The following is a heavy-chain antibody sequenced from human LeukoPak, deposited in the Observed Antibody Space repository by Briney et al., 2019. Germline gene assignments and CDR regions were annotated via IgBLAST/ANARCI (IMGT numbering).Heavy chain of an antibody. CDR1: GYSFTSYW. CDR3: ARAYSGYDSYYYYYGMDV. CDR2: IDPSDSYT. J-gene: IGHJ6*04. Sequence: GESLKISCKGSGYSFTSYWISWVRQMPGKGLEWMGRIDPSDSYTNYSPSFQGHVIISADKSISTAYLQWSSLKASDTAMYYCARAYSGYDSYYYYYGMDVWGKGTTVTVSS. D-gene: IGHD5-12*01. V-gene: IGHV5-10-1*01.